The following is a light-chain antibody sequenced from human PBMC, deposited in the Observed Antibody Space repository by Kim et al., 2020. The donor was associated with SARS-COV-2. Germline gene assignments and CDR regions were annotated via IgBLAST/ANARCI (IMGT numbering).Light chain of an antibody. CDR3: SSYTSSSTRV. V-gene: IGLV2-14*03. CDR2: DVS. J-gene: IGLJ3*02. CDR1: SSAVGGYNY. Sequence: GQSLTIACTGTSSAVGGYNYVSWYQQHPGKAPKLMIYDVSNRSSGVSNRFSGSKSGNTASLTISGLQAEDEADYYCSSYTSSSTRVFGGGTQLTVL.